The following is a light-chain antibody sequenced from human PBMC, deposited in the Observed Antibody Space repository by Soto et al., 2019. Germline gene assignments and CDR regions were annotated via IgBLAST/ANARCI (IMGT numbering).Light chain of an antibody. CDR3: ATWDDGLSGWV. Sequence: QAVVTQPPSASGTPGQRVTISCSGGSSNIGSNTVNWYQRFPGTAPKLLIYSNIQRPSGVPDRFSGSKSGTSASLAISGLQSEDEADYYCATWDDGLSGWVFGGGTKLTVL. J-gene: IGLJ3*02. CDR1: SSNIGSNT. CDR2: SNI. V-gene: IGLV1-44*01.